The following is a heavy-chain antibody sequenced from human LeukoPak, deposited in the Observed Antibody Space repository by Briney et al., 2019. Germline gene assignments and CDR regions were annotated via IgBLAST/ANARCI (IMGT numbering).Heavy chain of an antibody. CDR1: GFTFSTYA. D-gene: IGHD6-19*01. CDR3: AKDRGSGWLHDAFDV. J-gene: IGHJ3*01. CDR2: IGAGGFST. V-gene: IGHV3-23*01. Sequence: PGGSLRLSCAASGFTFSTYAMSWVRRAPGKGLEWVSAIGAGGFSTYYADSVKGRFTISRDNSKNTLYLQMNSLRADDTAVYYCAKDRGSGWLHDAFDVWGQGTMVTVSS.